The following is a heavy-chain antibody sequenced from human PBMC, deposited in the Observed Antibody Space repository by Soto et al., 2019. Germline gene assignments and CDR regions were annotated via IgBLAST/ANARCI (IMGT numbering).Heavy chain of an antibody. V-gene: IGHV4-39*01. CDR2: IYYSGST. CDR3: ARRSSPYGMDV. D-gene: IGHD6-19*01. J-gene: IGHJ6*02. CDR1: GGSISSSSYY. Sequence: SETLSLTCTVSGGSISSSSYYWGWIRQPPGKGLEWIGSIYYSGSTYYNPSLKSRVTISVDTSKNQFSLKLSSVTAADTAVYYCARRSSPYGMDVWVQGTTVTVSS.